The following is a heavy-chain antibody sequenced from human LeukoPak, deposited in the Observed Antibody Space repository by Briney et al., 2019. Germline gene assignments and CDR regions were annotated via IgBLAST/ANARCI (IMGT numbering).Heavy chain of an antibody. CDR3: ARASRVWGSYRRYYYFDY. D-gene: IGHD3-16*02. Sequence: PGGSLRLSCAASGFTFSSYWMSWVRQAPGKGLEWVANIKQDGSEKYYVDSVKGRFTISRDNAKNSLYLQMNSLGAEDTAVYYCARASRVWGSYRRYYYFDYWGQGTLVTVSS. J-gene: IGHJ4*02. V-gene: IGHV3-7*03. CDR1: GFTFSSYW. CDR2: IKQDGSEK.